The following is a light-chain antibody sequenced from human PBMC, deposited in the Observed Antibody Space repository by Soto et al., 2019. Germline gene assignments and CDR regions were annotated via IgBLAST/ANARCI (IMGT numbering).Light chain of an antibody. CDR1: SSDVGVYNY. CDR3: SSYTSSSTWV. CDR2: GVS. Sequence: QSALTQPASVSGSPGQSITISCTGTSSDVGVYNYVSWYQQHPGKAPKLMIYGVSYRPSGVSHRFSGSKSGNTASLTISGLQAEDEADYYCSSYTSSSTWVFGGGTKLTVL. V-gene: IGLV2-14*01. J-gene: IGLJ3*02.